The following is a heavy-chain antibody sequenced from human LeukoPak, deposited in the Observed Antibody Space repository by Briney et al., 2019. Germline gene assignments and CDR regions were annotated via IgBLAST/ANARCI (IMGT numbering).Heavy chain of an antibody. V-gene: IGHV3-33*06. CDR3: AKDGDYGSGSPPGD. Sequence: PGGSLRLSCAASGFTFSSFGMHWVRQAPGKGLEWVALIWYDGNNKYYADSVKGRITISRDNSKNTLYLQMNSLRAEDTAMYYCAKDGDYGSGSPPGDWGQGTLVTVSS. J-gene: IGHJ4*02. D-gene: IGHD3-10*01. CDR1: GFTFSSFG. CDR2: IWYDGNNK.